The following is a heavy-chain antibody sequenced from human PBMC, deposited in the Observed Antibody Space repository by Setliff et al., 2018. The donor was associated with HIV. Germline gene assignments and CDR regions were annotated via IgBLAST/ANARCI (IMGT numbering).Heavy chain of an antibody. V-gene: IGHV4-39*01. D-gene: IGHD2-2*02. CDR2: IHYNGRT. Sequence: LSLTCTVSGDSITNDDYYWGWIRQPPGKGLEWIAIIHYNGRTYYDPSLKSRVTIFVDTSKTQCYLKLRSVTASDTAVYYCARYTSKVDWFDPWGQGTLVTVSS. J-gene: IGHJ5*02. CDR3: ARYTSKVDWFDP. CDR1: GDSITNDDYY.